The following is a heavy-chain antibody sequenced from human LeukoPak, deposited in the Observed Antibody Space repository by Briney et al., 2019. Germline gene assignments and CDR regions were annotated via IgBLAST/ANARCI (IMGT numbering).Heavy chain of an antibody. V-gene: IGHV3-72*01. J-gene: IGHJ3*02. CDR3: GRARSFEAFDI. D-gene: IGHD2-15*01. CDR1: GFSFSDHY. Sequence: GGSLRLSCAASGFSFSDHYMDWVRQAPGKGLEWVGRIRDKASSYSTENAASVKGRFTISRDDSKNSLYLQMNNLKTEDTAVYYCGRARSFEAFDIWGQGTMVTVSS. CDR2: IRDKASSYST.